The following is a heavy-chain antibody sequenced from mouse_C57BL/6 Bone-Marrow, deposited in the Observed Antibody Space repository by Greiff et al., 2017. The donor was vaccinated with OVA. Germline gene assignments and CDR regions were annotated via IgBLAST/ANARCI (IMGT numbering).Heavy chain of an antibody. Sequence: VQLQQSGAELVRPGASVKLSCTASGFNIPDDYMHWVKERPEQGLEWIGWIDPENGDTEYATKFEGKATITADTASKTVYLHLSSLTSEDTAVYYCTTYRYGGQGTTLTVSS. CDR1: GFNIPDDY. CDR2: IDPENGDT. V-gene: IGHV14-4*01. CDR3: TTYRY. J-gene: IGHJ2*01.